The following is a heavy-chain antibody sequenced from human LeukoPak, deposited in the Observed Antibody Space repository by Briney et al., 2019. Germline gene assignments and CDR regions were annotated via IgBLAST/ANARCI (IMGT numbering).Heavy chain of an antibody. CDR1: GGSFSGYY. V-gene: IGHV4-34*01. D-gene: IGHD5-18*01. Sequence: SETLSLTCAVYGGSFSGYYWSWIRQPPGKGLEWIGEINHSGSTNYNPSLKSRVTISVDTSKNQFSLKLSSVTAADTAVYYCARDHGYSSVYWGQAALVTVSS. CDR2: INHSGST. CDR3: ARDHGYSSVY. J-gene: IGHJ4*02.